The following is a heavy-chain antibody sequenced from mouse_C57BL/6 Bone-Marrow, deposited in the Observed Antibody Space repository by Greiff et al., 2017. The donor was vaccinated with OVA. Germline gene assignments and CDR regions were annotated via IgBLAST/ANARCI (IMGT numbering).Heavy chain of an antibody. V-gene: IGHV1-66*01. D-gene: IGHD1-1*02. CDR3: ARDEYYLY. Sequence: VKLVESGPELVKPGASVKISCKASGYSFTSYYIHWVKQRPGQGLEWIGWIYPGSGNTKYNEKFKGKATLTADTSSSTAYMQLSSLTSEDSAVYYCARDEYYLYWGQGTTLTVSS. CDR1: GYSFTSYY. J-gene: IGHJ2*01. CDR2: IYPGSGNT.